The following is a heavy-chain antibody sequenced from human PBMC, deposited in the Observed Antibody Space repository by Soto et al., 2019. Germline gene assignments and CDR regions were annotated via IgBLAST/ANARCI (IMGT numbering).Heavy chain of an antibody. Sequence: GGSLRLSCAASGFTFSSYSMNWVRQAPGKGLEWVSYISSSSSTIYYADSVKGRFTISRDNAKNSLYLQMNSLRDEDTAVYYCARCGYSYGYDYYYYGMDVWGQGTTVTVSS. CDR1: GFTFSSYS. CDR2: ISSSSSTI. D-gene: IGHD5-18*01. J-gene: IGHJ6*02. CDR3: ARCGYSYGYDYYYYGMDV. V-gene: IGHV3-48*02.